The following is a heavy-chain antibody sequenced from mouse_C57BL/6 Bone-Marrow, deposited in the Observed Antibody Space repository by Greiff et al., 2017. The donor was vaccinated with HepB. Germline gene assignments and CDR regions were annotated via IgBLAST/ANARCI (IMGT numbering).Heavy chain of an antibody. CDR2: INPNNGGT. V-gene: IGHV1-26*01. D-gene: IGHD1-1*01. CDR1: GYTFTDYY. J-gene: IGHJ2*01. CDR3: ARSGITTVVANFDY. Sequence: EVKLQQSGPELVKPGASVKISCKASGYTFTDYYMNWVKQSHGKSLEWIGGINPNNGGTSYNQKFKGKATLTVDKSSSTAYMELRSLTSEDSAVYYCARSGITTVVANFDYWGQGTTLTVSS.